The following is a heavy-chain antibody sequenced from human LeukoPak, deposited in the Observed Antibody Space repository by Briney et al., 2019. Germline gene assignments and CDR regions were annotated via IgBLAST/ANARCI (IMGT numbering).Heavy chain of an antibody. CDR1: GFTVSSNY. V-gene: IGHV3-53*01. Sequence: HGGSLRLSCAASGFTVSSNYMSWVRQAPGKGLEWVSVICSGGSTYYADSVKGRFTISRDNSKNTLYLQMNSLRAEDTAVYYCARESSSSWGNYFDYWGQGTLVTVSS. J-gene: IGHJ4*02. CDR3: ARESSSSWGNYFDY. CDR2: ICSGGST. D-gene: IGHD6-13*01.